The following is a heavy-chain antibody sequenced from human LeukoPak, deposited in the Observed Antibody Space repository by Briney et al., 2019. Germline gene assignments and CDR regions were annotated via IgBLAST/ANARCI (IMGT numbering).Heavy chain of an antibody. CDR2: ISYDGSNK. CDR3: ASPPGCGDYLSAGY. CDR1: GFTFSSYA. Sequence: PGGSLRLSCAASGFTFSSYAMHWVRQAPGKGLEWVAVISYDGSNKYYADSVKGRFTISRDNSKNTLYLQMNSLRAEDTAVYYCASPPGCGDYLSAGYWGQGTLVTVSS. J-gene: IGHJ4*02. V-gene: IGHV3-30*04. D-gene: IGHD4-17*01.